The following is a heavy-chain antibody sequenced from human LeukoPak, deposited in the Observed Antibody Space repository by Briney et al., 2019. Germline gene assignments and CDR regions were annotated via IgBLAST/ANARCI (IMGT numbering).Heavy chain of an antibody. J-gene: IGHJ4*02. CDR3: AKNSGSYYFDS. Sequence: QAGGSLRLSCAASGFIFSSYAMRWVRQAPGQGLEWASGISGSGDSIYYIDSVKGRFTISRDNSKNTLYLQMNSLRAEDTAVYYCAKNSGSYYFDSWGQGTLVTVSS. CDR2: ISGSGDSI. D-gene: IGHD1-26*01. V-gene: IGHV3-23*01. CDR1: GFIFSSYA.